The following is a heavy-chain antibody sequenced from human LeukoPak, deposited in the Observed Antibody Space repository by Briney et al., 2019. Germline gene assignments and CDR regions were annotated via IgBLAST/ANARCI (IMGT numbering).Heavy chain of an antibody. CDR2: IDSTGFYT. CDR1: GFSFSSHG. V-gene: IGHV3-23*05. D-gene: IGHD3-10*01. CDR3: AKDLGVRGVPAAFDY. Sequence: GGSLRLSCAASGFSFSSHGMSWVRQAPGKGLEWVSAIDSTGFYTYYPDSLKGRFSISRDNSKNTLYLQMNSLRAEDTAVYYCAKDLGVRGVPAAFDYWGQGTLVTVSS. J-gene: IGHJ4*02.